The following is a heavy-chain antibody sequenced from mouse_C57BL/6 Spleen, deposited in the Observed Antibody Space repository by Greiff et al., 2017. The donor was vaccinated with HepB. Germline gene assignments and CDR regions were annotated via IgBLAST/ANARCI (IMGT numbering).Heavy chain of an antibody. D-gene: IGHD1-1*01. Sequence: VQLKQSGPELVKPGASVKISCKASGYSFTDYNMNWVKQSNGKSLEWIGVINPNYGTTSYNQKFKGKATLTVDQASSTAYMQLNSLTSEDSAVYYCARAGYYGSRGYFDVWGTATTVTVSS. V-gene: IGHV1-39*01. J-gene: IGHJ1*03. CDR3: ARAGYYGSRGYFDV. CDR1: GYSFTDYN. CDR2: INPNYGTT.